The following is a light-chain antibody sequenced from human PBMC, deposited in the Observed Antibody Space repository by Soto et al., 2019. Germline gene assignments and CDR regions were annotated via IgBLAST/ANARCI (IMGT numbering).Light chain of an antibody. J-gene: IGKJ5*01. V-gene: IGKV3-15*01. CDR3: QQYNNWPTIT. CDR1: QILSSN. Sequence: ELVMTQSPATLSVAPVERATLSCRASQILSSNYLAWYQQKPGQAPRLLIYDTSTRATGIPARFSGSGSGTEFTLTISRLQSEDFAVYYCQQYNNWPTITFGQGTRLEIK. CDR2: DTS.